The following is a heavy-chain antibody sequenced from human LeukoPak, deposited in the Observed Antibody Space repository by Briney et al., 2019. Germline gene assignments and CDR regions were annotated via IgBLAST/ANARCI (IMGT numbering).Heavy chain of an antibody. Sequence: GGSLRLSCAASGFTFSSYSMNWVRQAPGKGLEWVSYISSSSSTIYYADSVKGRFTISRDNAKNSLYPQMNSLRAEDTAVYYCARGLAGYYYDSSGYQDDLDAFDIWGQGTMVTVSS. CDR1: GFTFSSYS. D-gene: IGHD3-22*01. CDR2: ISSSSSTI. V-gene: IGHV3-48*04. J-gene: IGHJ3*02. CDR3: ARGLAGYYYDSSGYQDDLDAFDI.